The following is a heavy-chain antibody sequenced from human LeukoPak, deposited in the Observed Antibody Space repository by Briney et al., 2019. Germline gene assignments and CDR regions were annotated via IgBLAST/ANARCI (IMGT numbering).Heavy chain of an antibody. CDR1: GFTFSSYA. J-gene: IGHJ4*02. D-gene: IGHD2-21*02. Sequence: GGSLRLSCAASGFTFSSYAMSWVRQAPGKGLEWVSAISGSGGSTYYADSVKGRFTISRDNSKNTLYLQMNGLRAEDTAVYYCAKDAIRKAYCGGDCYLDYWGQGTLVTVSS. CDR3: AKDAIRKAYCGGDCYLDY. V-gene: IGHV3-23*01. CDR2: ISGSGGST.